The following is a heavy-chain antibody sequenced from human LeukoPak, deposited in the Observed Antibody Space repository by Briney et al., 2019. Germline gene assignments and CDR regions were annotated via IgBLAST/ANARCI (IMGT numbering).Heavy chain of an antibody. CDR3: ASGYSYGFDY. CDR2: IYHSGST. D-gene: IGHD5-18*01. J-gene: IGHJ4*02. CDR1: GYSISSGYY. Sequence: PSETLSLTCTVSGYSISSGYYWGWIRQPPGKGLEWIGSIYHSGSTYYNASLKSRVTISVDTSKNQFSLKLSSVTAADTAVYYCASGYSYGFDYWGQGTLVTVSS. V-gene: IGHV4-38-2*02.